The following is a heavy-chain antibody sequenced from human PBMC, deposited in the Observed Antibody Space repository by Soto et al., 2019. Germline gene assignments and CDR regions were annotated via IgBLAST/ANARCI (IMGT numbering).Heavy chain of an antibody. V-gene: IGHV1-69*01. CDR1: GDIFSKYV. CDR3: ARRYSFAQGDGMDV. CDR2: IITMFGTT. Sequence: QVHLVQSGPEVKKPGSFVKLSCKASGDIFSKYVITWVRQVPGHGLEWMGEIITMFGTTDSEPRLQRRVTITADESTDTGYMELRSLRSEDTAIYFCARRYSFAQGDGMDVWGQGTTVIVSS. J-gene: IGHJ6*02. D-gene: IGHD5-12*01.